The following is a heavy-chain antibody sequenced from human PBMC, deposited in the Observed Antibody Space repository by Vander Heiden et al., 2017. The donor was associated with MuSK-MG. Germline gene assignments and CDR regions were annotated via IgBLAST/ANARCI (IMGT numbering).Heavy chain of an antibody. CDR1: GFAFRNVW. CDR3: ATFNQKNAFDF. J-gene: IGHJ3*01. Sequence: EVHLVESGGGLVEPGGSLGVSCAVSGFAFRNVWWGGVGQAPGKGLEWVGRVKSNAAGGTTDYAAPVKGRFSVSRDDSENTLYLQMDSLKTEDSAVYYCATFNQKNAFDFWGQGTMVTVSS. CDR2: VKSNAAGGTT. D-gene: IGHD2-2*01. V-gene: IGHV3-15*01.